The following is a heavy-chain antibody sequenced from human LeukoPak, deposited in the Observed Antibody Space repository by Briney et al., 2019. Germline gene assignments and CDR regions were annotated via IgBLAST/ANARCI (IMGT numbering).Heavy chain of an antibody. D-gene: IGHD3-9*01. V-gene: IGHV3-21*01. Sequence: GGSLRLSCAASGFTFSCYSMNWLRQAPGRGLEWVSSISSSSSYIYYAGSVKGRFTISRDNAQNSLYLQMNSLRAEETAVNICASPPWGRILTGFLKSDAFDIWGQGTMVTVSS. CDR3: ASPPWGRILTGFLKSDAFDI. CDR2: ISSSSSYI. CDR1: GFTFSCYS. J-gene: IGHJ3*02.